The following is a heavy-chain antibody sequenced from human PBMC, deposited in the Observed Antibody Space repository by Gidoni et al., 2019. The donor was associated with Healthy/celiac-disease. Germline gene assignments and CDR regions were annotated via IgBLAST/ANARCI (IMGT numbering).Heavy chain of an antibody. CDR2: IYYSGST. CDR3: ARPPEAVAGNWLWYFDL. CDR1: GCSISSSSYY. V-gene: IGHV4-39*01. J-gene: IGHJ2*01. D-gene: IGHD6-19*01. Sequence: QLQLQESGPGLVKPSETLSLTCTVSGCSISSSSYYWGWIRQPPGKGLEWIGSIYYSGSTYYNPSLKSRVTISVDTSKNQFSLKLSSVTAADTAVYYCARPPEAVAGNWLWYFDLWGRGTLVTVSS.